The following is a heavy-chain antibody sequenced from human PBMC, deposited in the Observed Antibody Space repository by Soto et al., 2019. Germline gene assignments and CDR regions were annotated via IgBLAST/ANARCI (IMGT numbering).Heavy chain of an antibody. CDR1: GYAFTTYS. D-gene: IGHD1-1*01. Sequence: QVHLMQSGAEVKKPGASVKVSCQASGYAFTTYSITWVRQAPGQGLEWMGWISAHNGNTNYAQKLQGRVTVTRDTSTSTAYMELRSLRSDDTAVYYYARGRYGDYWGQGALVTVSS. J-gene: IGHJ4*02. CDR2: ISAHNGNT. V-gene: IGHV1-18*01. CDR3: ARGRYGDY.